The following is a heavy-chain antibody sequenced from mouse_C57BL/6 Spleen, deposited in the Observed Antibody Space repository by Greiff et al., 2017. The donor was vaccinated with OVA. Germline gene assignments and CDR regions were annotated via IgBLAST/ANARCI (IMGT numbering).Heavy chain of an antibody. J-gene: IGHJ3*01. Sequence: VQLKQSGPELVKPGASVKISCKASGYTFTDYYMNWVKQSHGKSLEWIGDINPNNGGTSYNQKFKGKATLTVDKSSSTAYMELRSLTSEDSAVYYCARTLIYYYGSTFAYWGQGTLVTVSA. CDR2: INPNNGGT. CDR3: ARTLIYYYGSTFAY. D-gene: IGHD1-1*01. CDR1: GYTFTDYY. V-gene: IGHV1-26*01.